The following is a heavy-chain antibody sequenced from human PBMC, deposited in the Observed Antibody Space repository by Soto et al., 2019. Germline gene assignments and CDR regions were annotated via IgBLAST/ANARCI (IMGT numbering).Heavy chain of an antibody. CDR3: ASSAGLDHLLNYYGLNV. CDR1: GGTFTSTA. Sequence: QVLLVQSSAEVKKPGSSVKVSCKASGGTFTSTAFIWVRQAPGQGLEWMGGIIPVLGTPNYAQKFQARLTVTAAASTTTVHMELSSLTSDDTAVYYCASSAGLDHLLNYYGLNVWGQGTTVTVSS. CDR2: IIPVLGTP. D-gene: IGHD6-13*01. V-gene: IGHV1-69*01. J-gene: IGHJ6*02.